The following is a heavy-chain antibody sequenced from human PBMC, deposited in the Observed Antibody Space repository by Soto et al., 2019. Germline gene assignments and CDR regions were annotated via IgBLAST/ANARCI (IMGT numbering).Heavy chain of an antibody. CDR2: ISGSGGST. CDR1: GFTFSSYA. CDR3: AKRERNYYGSGSYYNTFGYYFDY. J-gene: IGHJ4*02. V-gene: IGHV3-23*01. Sequence: GGSLRLSCAASGFTFSSYAMSWVRQAPGKGLEWVSAISGSGGSTYYADSVKGRFTISRDNSKNTLYLQMNSLRAEDTAVYYCAKRERNYYGSGSYYNTFGYYFDYWGQGTLVTVSS. D-gene: IGHD3-10*01.